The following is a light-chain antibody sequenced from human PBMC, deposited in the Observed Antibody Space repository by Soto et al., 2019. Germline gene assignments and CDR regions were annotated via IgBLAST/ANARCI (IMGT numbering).Light chain of an antibody. Sequence: EIGLTQSPATLSLSPGEIATLPCRASQSVSSSLAWYQQKPGQAPRLLIYDASNRATGIPARFSGSGSGTDFTLTISSLEPEDFAVYYCQQSSSWPPTFGQGTKLEIK. J-gene: IGKJ2*01. V-gene: IGKV3-11*01. CDR3: QQSSSWPPT. CDR1: QSVSSS. CDR2: DAS.